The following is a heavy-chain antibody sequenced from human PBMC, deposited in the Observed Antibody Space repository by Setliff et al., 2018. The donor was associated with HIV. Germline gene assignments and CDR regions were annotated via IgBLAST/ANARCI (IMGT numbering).Heavy chain of an antibody. CDR3: ARTRSGTYYGEMNWFDP. V-gene: IGHV4-59*08. CDR2: INSGGIT. D-gene: IGHD3-10*01. J-gene: IGHJ5*02. Sequence: PSETLSLTCAASGGSISSADWSWVRQPPGKGLEWIGYINSGGITKYNPSLKSRVTISVDTSKNRFSLTLRSVTAADTAVYYCARTRSGTYYGEMNWFDPWGQGILVTVSS. CDR1: GGSISSAD.